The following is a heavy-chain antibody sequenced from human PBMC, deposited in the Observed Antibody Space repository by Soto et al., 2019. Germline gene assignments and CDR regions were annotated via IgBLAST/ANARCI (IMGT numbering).Heavy chain of an antibody. V-gene: IGHV5-51*01. J-gene: IGHJ3*02. D-gene: IGHD3-22*01. CDR1: GYSFTSYW. CDR2: IYPGDSDT. CDR3: ARLAGYYYDSSGYYYVGGDAFDI. Sequence: VESLNISCKVSGYSFTSYWIVWVLQMPGKGLEGIPIIYPGDSDTRYSPSFQGQVTISADKSISTAYLQWSSLKASETAMYYCARLAGYYYDSSGYYYVGGDAFDIWGQGTMVTVSS.